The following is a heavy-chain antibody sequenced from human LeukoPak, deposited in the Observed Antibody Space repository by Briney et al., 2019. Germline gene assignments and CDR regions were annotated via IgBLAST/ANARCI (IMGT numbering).Heavy chain of an antibody. Sequence: SETLSLTCTVSGGSISSYYWSWIRQPPGKGLEWIGYIYYSGSTNYNPSLKSRVTISVDTSKNQFSLKLSSATAADTAVYYCARRGATTADAFDIWGQGTMVTVSS. CDR2: IYYSGST. CDR3: ARRGATTADAFDI. CDR1: GGSISSYY. D-gene: IGHD1-26*01. V-gene: IGHV4-59*08. J-gene: IGHJ3*02.